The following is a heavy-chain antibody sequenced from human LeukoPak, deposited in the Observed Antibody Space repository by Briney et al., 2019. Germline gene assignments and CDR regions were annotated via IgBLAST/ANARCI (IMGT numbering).Heavy chain of an antibody. CDR3: ARDFSSSWYYYYYYMDV. CDR1: GFTFSSYW. D-gene: IGHD6-13*01. V-gene: IGHV3-74*01. CDR2: INSDGSST. J-gene: IGHJ6*03. Sequence: PGGSLRLSCAASGFTFSSYWMHWVRQAPGKGLVWVSRINSDGSSTSYADSVKGRFTISRDNAKNTLYLQMNSLRAEDTAVYYCARDFSSSWYYYYYYMDVWGKGTTVTFSS.